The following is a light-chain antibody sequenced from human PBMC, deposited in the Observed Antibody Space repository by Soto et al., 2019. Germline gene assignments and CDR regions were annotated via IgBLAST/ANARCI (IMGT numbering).Light chain of an antibody. Sequence: QSVLTQPPSVSAAPGQTVTISCSGSSSNIGNNYVSWYQQLPGTAPKLLIYDNNKRPSGIPDRFSGSKSGTSATLGITGLQTGDDADYYCGTWDSSLSAGVFGGATKLSVL. CDR1: SSNIGNNY. J-gene: IGLJ2*01. CDR2: DNN. CDR3: GTWDSSLSAGV. V-gene: IGLV1-51*01.